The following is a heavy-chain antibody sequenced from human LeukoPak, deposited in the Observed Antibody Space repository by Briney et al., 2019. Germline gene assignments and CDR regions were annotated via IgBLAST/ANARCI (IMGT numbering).Heavy chain of an antibody. V-gene: IGHV1-2*02. CDR1: GYTFTGYY. Sequence: ASVKVSCKASGYTFTGYYMHWARQAPGQGLEWMGWINPNSGGTNYAQKFQGRVTMTRDTSISTAYMELSRLRSDDTAVYYCAIFSGNYYKDYFDYWGQGTLVTVSS. CDR2: INPNSGGT. J-gene: IGHJ4*02. CDR3: AIFSGNYYKDYFDY. D-gene: IGHD3-10*01.